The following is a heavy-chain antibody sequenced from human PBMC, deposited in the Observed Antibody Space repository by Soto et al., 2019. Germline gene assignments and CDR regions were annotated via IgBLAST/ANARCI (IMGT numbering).Heavy chain of an antibody. J-gene: IGHJ4*02. V-gene: IGHV4-61*01. CDR3: VRERSISMVRGIVTIIDY. CDR2: IHYSGST. D-gene: IGHD3-10*01. Sequence: SETLSLTCTVSGGSVSSGSYYWSWIRQPPGKGLEWIGYIHYSGSTNYNPSLKSRVTISVDTSKNQFSLKLTSVTAADTAVYYCVRERSISMVRGIVTIIDYWGQGILVTVSS. CDR1: GGSVSSGSYY.